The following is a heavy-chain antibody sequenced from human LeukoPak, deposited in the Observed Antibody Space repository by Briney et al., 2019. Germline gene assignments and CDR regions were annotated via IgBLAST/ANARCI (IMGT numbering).Heavy chain of an antibody. J-gene: IGHJ4*02. V-gene: IGHV5-10-1*01. D-gene: IGHD2-8*02. CDR1: GYSFSSYW. CDR3: ARDGGGVSSWVSH. Sequence: GESLKISCQGSGYSFSSYWISWVRQMPGKGLEWMGRIDPGDSFTKYRPSLEGRGTISADKSLSTVYLQWSSLKASDTAIYYCARDGGGVSSWVSHWGQGTLVTVSS. CDR2: IDPGDSFT.